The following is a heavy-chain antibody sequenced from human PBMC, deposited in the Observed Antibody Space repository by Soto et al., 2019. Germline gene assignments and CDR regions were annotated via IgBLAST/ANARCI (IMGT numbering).Heavy chain of an antibody. CDR2: INPKSGGT. V-gene: IGHV1-2*02. CDR1: GYTFIDYY. D-gene: IGHD3-3*01. J-gene: IGHJ4*02. CDR3: ARGGFTIFGVVDN. Sequence: QVQVVQSGTEVKKPGASVKVSCKASGYTFIDYYMHWVRQAPGQGLEWMGWINPKSGGTNYAQKFQGRVTMTRDTSISTDYMELTRLRSDDTAIYYCARGGFTIFGVVDNWGQGTLVTVSP.